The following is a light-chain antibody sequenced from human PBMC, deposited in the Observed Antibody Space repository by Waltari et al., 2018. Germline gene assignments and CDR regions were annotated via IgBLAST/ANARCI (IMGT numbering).Light chain of an antibody. J-gene: IGKJ1*01. V-gene: IGKV1-27*01. CDR3: QKYNGDPPWT. Sequence: DIQMTQSPSSLYASVGDSVPITCRVSQCISNSFAWFQQKPGKVPNLLIYRASTLESGVPSRFSGSGSGTDFTLTISSLQPEDVATYYCQKYNGDPPWTFGQGTKVEIK. CDR1: QCISNS. CDR2: RAS.